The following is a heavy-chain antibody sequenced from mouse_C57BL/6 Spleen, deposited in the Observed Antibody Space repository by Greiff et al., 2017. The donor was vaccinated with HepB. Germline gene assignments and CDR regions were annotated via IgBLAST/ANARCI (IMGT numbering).Heavy chain of an antibody. CDR3: ARAGDDGYYLDYFDY. Sequence: EVKLVESGGGLVKPGGSLKLSCAASGFTFSDYGMHWVRQAPEKGLEWVAYISSGSSTIYYADTVKGRFTISRDNAKNTLFLQMTSLRSEDTAMYYCARAGDDGYYLDYFDYWGQGTTLTVSS. D-gene: IGHD2-3*01. J-gene: IGHJ2*01. V-gene: IGHV5-17*01. CDR2: ISSGSSTI. CDR1: GFTFSDYG.